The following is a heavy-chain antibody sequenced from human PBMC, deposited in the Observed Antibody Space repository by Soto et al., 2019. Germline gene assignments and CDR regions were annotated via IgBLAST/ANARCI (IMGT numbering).Heavy chain of an antibody. D-gene: IGHD2-15*01. V-gene: IGHV4-30-4*01. CDR3: AKDFAEYCSGGSCYSGGDRYRALDI. Sequence: QVQLQESGPGLVKPSQTLSLTCTVSGCSISSGDYYWSWIRQPPGKVLEWIGYIYYSGSTYYNPSHKCRVTISVDTSKNQYALMLSSVTAAATAVDYCAKDFAEYCSGGSCYSGGDRYRALDICVQGTMVTVSS. CDR2: IYYSGST. J-gene: IGHJ3*02. CDR1: GCSISSGDYY.